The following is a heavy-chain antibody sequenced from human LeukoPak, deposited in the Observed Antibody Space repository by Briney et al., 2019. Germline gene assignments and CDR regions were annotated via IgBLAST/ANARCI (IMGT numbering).Heavy chain of an antibody. CDR3: AKCGNSGCHLIDY. V-gene: IGHV3-23*01. D-gene: IGHD5-12*01. CDR1: GFTFTTNA. J-gene: IGHJ4*02. Sequence: GGSLRLSCAASGFTFTTNAMSWVRQAPGKGLAWVSAISGRTGPTYYADSEKGRFTISRDNSKSTLYLQMDSLRAEDTAVYYCAKCGNSGCHLIDYWGQGTLVTVSS. CDR2: ISGRTGPT.